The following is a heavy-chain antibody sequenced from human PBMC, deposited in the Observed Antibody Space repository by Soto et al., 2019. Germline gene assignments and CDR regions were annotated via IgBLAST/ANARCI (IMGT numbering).Heavy chain of an antibody. V-gene: IGHV3-23*01. CDR1: GFTFSSYA. Sequence: GGSLRLSCAASGFTFSSYAMSWVRQAPGKGLEWVSAISGRGGSTYYADSVKGRFTISRDNSKNTLYLQKNSLRAEDTAVYYCAKWVDDIAAAGTHFDYWGQGTLVTVSS. CDR3: AKWVDDIAAAGTHFDY. J-gene: IGHJ4*02. CDR2: ISGRGGST. D-gene: IGHD6-13*01.